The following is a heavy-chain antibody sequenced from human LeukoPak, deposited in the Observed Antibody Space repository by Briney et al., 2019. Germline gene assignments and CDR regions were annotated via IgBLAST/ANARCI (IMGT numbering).Heavy chain of an antibody. CDR2: ISSSSSSV. CDR1: GLTFSGHT. J-gene: IGHJ3*02. Sequence: PGGSLRLSCAASGLTFSGHTINWVRQAPGKGLEWVLCISSSSSSVYYADSVKGRFTISRDNAKNSVYLQMDNMRADDTAVYYCARDINSVAFDTWGQGTMDTVSS. CDR3: ARDINSVAFDT. D-gene: IGHD3-10*01. V-gene: IGHV3-21*01.